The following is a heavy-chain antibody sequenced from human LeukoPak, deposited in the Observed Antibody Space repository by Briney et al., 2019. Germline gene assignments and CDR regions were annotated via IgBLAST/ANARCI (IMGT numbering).Heavy chain of an antibody. CDR3: ASSSSSWSRADY. CDR1: GFTFSSYS. Sequence: GGSLRLSCAASGFTFSSYSMNWVRQAPGKGLEWVSSISSSSSYIYYADSVKGRFTISRDNAKNSLYLQMNSLRAEDTAVYYCASSSSSWSRADYWGQGTLVTVSS. CDR2: ISSSSSYI. J-gene: IGHJ4*02. D-gene: IGHD6-13*01. V-gene: IGHV3-21*01.